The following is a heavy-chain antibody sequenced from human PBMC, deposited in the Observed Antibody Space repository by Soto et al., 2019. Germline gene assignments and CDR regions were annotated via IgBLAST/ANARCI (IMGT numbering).Heavy chain of an antibody. J-gene: IGHJ3*02. D-gene: IGHD3-9*01. CDR2: ISYDGSNK. CDR1: GFTFSSYG. V-gene: IGHV3-30*18. CDR3: AKDHGSRYFGWLCGAFDI. Sequence: QVQLVESGGGVVQPGRSLRLSCAASGFTFSSYGMHWVRQAPGKGLEWVAVISYDGSNKYYADSVKGRFTISRDNSKNTLYLQMNSRRADATAVYYCAKDHGSRYFGWLCGAFDIWGQGTMVTVSS.